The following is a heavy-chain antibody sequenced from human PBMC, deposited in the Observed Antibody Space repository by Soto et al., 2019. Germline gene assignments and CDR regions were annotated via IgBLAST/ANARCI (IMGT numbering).Heavy chain of an antibody. CDR1: GFTFSSYA. CDR3: ARDFYPDRDFDY. J-gene: IGHJ4*02. V-gene: IGHV3-30-3*01. D-gene: IGHD3-22*01. Sequence: QVQLVESGGGVVQPGRSLRLSCAASGFTFSSYAMHWVRQAPGKGLEWVAVISYDGSNKYYADSVKGRFTISRDNSKNTLYLQMNSLRAEDTAVYYCARDFYPDRDFDYWGQGTLVTVSS. CDR2: ISYDGSNK.